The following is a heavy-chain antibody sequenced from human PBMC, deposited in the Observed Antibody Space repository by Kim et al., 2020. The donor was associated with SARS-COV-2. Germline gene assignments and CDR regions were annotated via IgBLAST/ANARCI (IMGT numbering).Heavy chain of an antibody. D-gene: IGHD3-9*01. CDR3: AREGPVVTSYDILTGDYYGMDV. V-gene: IGHV1-46*01. J-gene: IGHJ6*02. CDR1: GYTFTSYY. CDR2: INPSGGST. Sequence: ASVKVSCKASGYTFTSYYMHWVRQAPGQGLEWMGIINPSGGSTSYAQKFQGRVPMTRDTSTSTGYMELSSLRSEDTAVYYCAREGPVVTSYDILTGDYYGMDVCGQGTTVTVSS.